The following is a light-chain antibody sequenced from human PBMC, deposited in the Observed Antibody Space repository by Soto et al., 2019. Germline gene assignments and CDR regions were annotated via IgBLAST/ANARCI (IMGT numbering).Light chain of an antibody. V-gene: IGKV3-15*01. CDR1: QSVSSN. CDR2: GAS. J-gene: IGKJ5*01. Sequence: EIVMTQSPATLSVSPGERATLSCRASQSVSSNLAWYQQKPGRAPRLLIYGASTRATGISARFSGSGSGTEFTLTISSLQSEDFAVYYCQQYTNWPPATFRQGNTTGD. CDR3: QQYTNWPPAT.